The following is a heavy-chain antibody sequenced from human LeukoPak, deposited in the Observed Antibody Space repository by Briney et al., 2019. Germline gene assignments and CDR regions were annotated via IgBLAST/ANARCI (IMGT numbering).Heavy chain of an antibody. CDR1: GFTFSSYW. J-gene: IGHJ4*02. CDR3: ARNRFRLDY. Sequence: GGSLRLSCAASGFTFSSYWMSWVRQAPGKGLECVANIKEDGSEKYYVDSVKGRFTISRDNAKNSLYLQMTSLSAEDTAVYYCARNRFRLDYWGQGTLVTVSS. CDR2: IKEDGSEK. D-gene: IGHD3-16*02. V-gene: IGHV3-7*05.